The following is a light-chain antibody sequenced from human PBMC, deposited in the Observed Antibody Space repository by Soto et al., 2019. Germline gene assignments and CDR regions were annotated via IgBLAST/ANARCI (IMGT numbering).Light chain of an antibody. CDR3: QSYDSGLGVV. CDR2: GNI. J-gene: IGLJ2*01. V-gene: IGLV1-40*01. Sequence: QSALMQPPSVSGAPGQRVTISCTGSSSNIGAGYDVHWYQQLPGTAPKLLIYGNINRPSGVPDRFSGSKSGTSASLAITGLQAEDEADYYCQSYDSGLGVVFGGGTKLTVL. CDR1: SSNIGAGYD.